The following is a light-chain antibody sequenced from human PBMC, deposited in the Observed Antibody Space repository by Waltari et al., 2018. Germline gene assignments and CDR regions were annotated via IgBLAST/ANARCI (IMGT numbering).Light chain of an antibody. CDR1: SGSIASNY. CDR3: QSYKSSNPWV. J-gene: IGLJ3*02. V-gene: IGLV6-57*03. CDR2: HDD. Sequence: NFMLTQPHSVSESPGKTVTISCTRSSGSIASNYVQWYPQRPGSAPTTVIYHDDQRPPGVPDRISGSNDSSSNSASLTISGLKTEDEADYYCQSYKSSNPWVFGGGTKLTVL.